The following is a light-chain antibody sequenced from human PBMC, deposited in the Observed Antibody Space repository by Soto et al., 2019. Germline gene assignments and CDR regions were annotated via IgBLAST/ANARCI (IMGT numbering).Light chain of an antibody. J-gene: IGKJ3*01. V-gene: IGKV1-33*01. CDR1: QDISND. CDR2: AAF. Sequence: DIQMTQSPSSLSASVGDRVTITCQASQDISNDLNWYQQKPGKAPKLLIYAAFNLETGVPSRFSGSGSWTHFTSTISSLQPEDIATYYCQKYDNLPPTFGPGTKVDIK. CDR3: QKYDNLPPT.